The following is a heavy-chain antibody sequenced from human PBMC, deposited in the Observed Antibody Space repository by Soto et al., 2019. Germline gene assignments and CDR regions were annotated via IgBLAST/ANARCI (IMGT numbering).Heavy chain of an antibody. CDR1: GGSISSSNW. D-gene: IGHD3-22*01. Sequence: PSETLSLTCAVSGGSISSSNWWSWVRQPPGKGLEWIGEIYHSGSTNYNPSLKSRVTISVDKSKNRFSLKLSSVTAADTAVYYCARTYYDSSNWFDPWRQGTLVTVSS. J-gene: IGHJ5*02. V-gene: IGHV4-4*02. CDR2: IYHSGST. CDR3: ARTYYDSSNWFDP.